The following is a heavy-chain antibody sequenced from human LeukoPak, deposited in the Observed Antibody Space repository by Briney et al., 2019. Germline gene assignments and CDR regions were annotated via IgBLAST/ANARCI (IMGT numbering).Heavy chain of an antibody. CDR1: GFTFNSYA. J-gene: IGHJ4*02. V-gene: IGHV3-30*14. D-gene: IGHD2-15*01. Sequence: GRSLRLSCAASGFTFNSYAMHWVRQAPGKGLEWVTLISYDGSNKYYADSVKGRFTISRDNSKNTQYLQMNSLRAEDTAVYYCARGYCSGGSCSKFDYWGQGPLVPVSS. CDR2: ISYDGSNK. CDR3: ARGYCSGGSCSKFDY.